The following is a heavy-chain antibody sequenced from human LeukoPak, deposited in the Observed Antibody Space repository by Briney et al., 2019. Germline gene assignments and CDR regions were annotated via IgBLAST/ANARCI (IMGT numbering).Heavy chain of an antibody. CDR1: GGSISSYY. D-gene: IGHD3-22*01. CDR2: IYTSGST. CDR3: ARVNYDSSGYPFDY. V-gene: IGHV4-4*07. Sequence: SETLSLTCTVSGGSISSYYWSWIRQPAGKGLEWIGRIYTSGSTNYNPSLKSRVTMSVDTSKNQFSLKLSSVTAADTAVYYCARVNYDSSGYPFDYWGQGTLVTVSS. J-gene: IGHJ4*02.